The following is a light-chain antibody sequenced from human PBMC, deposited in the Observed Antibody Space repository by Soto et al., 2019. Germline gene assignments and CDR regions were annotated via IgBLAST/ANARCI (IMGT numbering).Light chain of an antibody. Sequence: EIVLTQSPATLSVSPEERATLSCRASQSVSSNLAWYQQKPGQAPSLLIYGASTRTTGVPARFSGSGSGTEFTLTIRGLQSEDFAVYYCQQYNNWPPIFGGGTKVDIK. CDR1: QSVSSN. V-gene: IGKV3-15*01. CDR3: QQYNNWPPI. J-gene: IGKJ4*01. CDR2: GAS.